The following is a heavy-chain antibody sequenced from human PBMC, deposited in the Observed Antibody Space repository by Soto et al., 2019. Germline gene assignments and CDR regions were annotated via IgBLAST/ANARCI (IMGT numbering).Heavy chain of an antibody. Sequence: AASVKVSCKASGYTFTGYYMHWVRQAPGQGLEWMGWINPNSGGTNYAQKFQGRVTMTRDTSISPAYMELSRLRSDDTAVYYCAPDPSIADTPGCWGQGSLVTVSS. D-gene: IGHD6-6*01. V-gene: IGHV1-2*02. CDR2: INPNSGGT. J-gene: IGHJ4*02. CDR1: GYTFTGYY. CDR3: APDPSIADTPGC.